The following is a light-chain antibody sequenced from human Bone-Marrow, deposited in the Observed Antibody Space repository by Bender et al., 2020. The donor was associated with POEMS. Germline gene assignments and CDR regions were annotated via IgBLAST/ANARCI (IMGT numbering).Light chain of an antibody. CDR1: SSDVGAYNL. CDR2: DVS. J-gene: IGLJ3*02. Sequence: QSALTQPASVSGSPGQSITISCTGASSDVGAYNLVSWYQQHPGKAPKLLIYDVSERPSGVSNRFSGSKSGNTASLTISGLQAEDEADYYCAAWDDSLNAVVFGGGTKLTVL. CDR3: AAWDDSLNAVV. V-gene: IGLV2-23*02.